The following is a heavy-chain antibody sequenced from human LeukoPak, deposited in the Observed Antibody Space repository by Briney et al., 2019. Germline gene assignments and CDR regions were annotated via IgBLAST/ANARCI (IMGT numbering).Heavy chain of an antibody. V-gene: IGHV1-2*02. CDR3: ARDRWDGYNFDY. D-gene: IGHD5-24*01. J-gene: IGHJ4*02. Sequence: ASVKVSCKASGYTFTGYYMHWVRQAPGQGLEWMGWINPNSGGTNYAQKFQGRVTTTRDTSISTAYMELSRLRSDDTAVYYCARDRWDGYNFDYWGQGTLVTVSS. CDR2: INPNSGGT. CDR1: GYTFTGYY.